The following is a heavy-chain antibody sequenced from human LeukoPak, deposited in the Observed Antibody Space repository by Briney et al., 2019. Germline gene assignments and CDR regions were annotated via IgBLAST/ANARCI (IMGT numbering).Heavy chain of an antibody. Sequence: GASVEVSCRTSGYTFTGYYMRWVRQAPGQGLEWMGWINPKSGGTNYAQKFQGRVTMTRDTSISTAYMELSRLTYDDTAVYYCARFYDTSAYYRSIWFDPWGQGTLVTVSS. CDR2: INPKSGGT. CDR1: GYTFTGYY. CDR3: ARFYDTSAYYRSIWFDP. J-gene: IGHJ5*02. V-gene: IGHV1-2*02. D-gene: IGHD3-22*01.